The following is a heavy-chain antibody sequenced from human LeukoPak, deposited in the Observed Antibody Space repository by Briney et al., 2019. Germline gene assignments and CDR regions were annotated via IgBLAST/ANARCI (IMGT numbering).Heavy chain of an antibody. Sequence: GGSLRLSCAAAGFTFSTYAMTWVRQAPGKGLEWVSLIRGTGGSTSYADTVKGRFTFTRDNSKNSLYLQMKRLRAEDTAVYYCAKDYERFVGVHRWGDWFDPWGQGTLVTVSS. D-gene: IGHD3-16*01. CDR3: AKDYERFVGVHRWGDWFDP. J-gene: IGHJ5*02. CDR2: IRGTGGST. CDR1: GFTFSTYA. V-gene: IGHV3-23*01.